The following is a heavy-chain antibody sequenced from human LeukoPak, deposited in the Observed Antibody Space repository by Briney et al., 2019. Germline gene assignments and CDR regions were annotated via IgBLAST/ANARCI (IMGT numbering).Heavy chain of an antibody. CDR3: ARGPYPNYDFWSGYYTPTAYYYMDV. D-gene: IGHD3-3*01. CDR1: GYTFTSYD. J-gene: IGHJ6*03. V-gene: IGHV1-8*03. CDR2: MNPNSGNT. Sequence: ASVKVSCKASGYTFTSYDINWVRQATGQGLEWMGWMNPNSGNTGYAQKFQGRVTITRNTSISTAYMELSSLRSEDTAVYYCARGPYPNYDFWSGYYTPTAYYYMDVWGKGTTVTVSS.